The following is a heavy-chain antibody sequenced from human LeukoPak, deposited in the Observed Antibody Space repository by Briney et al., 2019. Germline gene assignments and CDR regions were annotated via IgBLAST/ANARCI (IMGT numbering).Heavy chain of an antibody. J-gene: IGHJ4*02. CDR3: AKEPYYDSSGYYEIDY. CDR1: GFTFSSYG. Sequence: GGSLRLSCAASGFTFSSYGMHWVRQAPGKGLEWVAVISYDGSNKYYADSVKGRFTISGDNSKNTPYLQMNSLRAEDTAVYYCAKEPYYDSSGYYEIDYWVQGTLVTVSS. V-gene: IGHV3-30*18. D-gene: IGHD3-22*01. CDR2: ISYDGSNK.